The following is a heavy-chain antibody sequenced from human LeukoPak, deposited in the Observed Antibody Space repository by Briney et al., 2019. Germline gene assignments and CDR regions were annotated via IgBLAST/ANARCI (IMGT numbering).Heavy chain of an antibody. Sequence: GGSLRLSCAASGFTVSSTYMSWVRQAPGKGLHWVSIIYSGGGTYYADSVKGRFTISRDNSKNTVYLQMNSLSAEDTAVYYCARVSYGNYHYYYMDVWGKGTTVTVSS. CDR2: IYSGGGT. CDR3: ARVSYGNYHYYYMDV. V-gene: IGHV3-53*01. J-gene: IGHJ6*03. D-gene: IGHD3-10*01. CDR1: GFTVSSTY.